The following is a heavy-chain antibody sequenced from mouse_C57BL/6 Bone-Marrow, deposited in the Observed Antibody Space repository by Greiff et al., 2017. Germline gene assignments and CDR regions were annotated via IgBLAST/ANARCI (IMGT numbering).Heavy chain of an antibody. CDR1: GYTFTSYW. CDR3: ARPDYSNYWYFDV. Sequence: QVQLQQPVAELVKPGASVKMSCKASGYTFTSYWITWVKQRPEQGLEWIGDIYPGSGSTNYNEKFKSKATLTVDTSSSTAYMQLSSLTSEDSAVYYCARPDYSNYWYFDVWGTGTTVTVSS. D-gene: IGHD2-5*01. V-gene: IGHV1-55*01. J-gene: IGHJ1*03. CDR2: IYPGSGST.